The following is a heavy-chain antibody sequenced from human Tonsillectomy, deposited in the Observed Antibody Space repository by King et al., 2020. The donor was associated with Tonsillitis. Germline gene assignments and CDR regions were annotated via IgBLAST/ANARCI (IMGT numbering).Heavy chain of an antibody. Sequence: VQLVQSGAEVKKPGASVRVSCKASGYTFTGYYIHWVRQAPGQGLEWMGWTNLDSGGTNYAQKLQGRVTMTRDTAISTAYMELSRLNSDDTAVYFCAGSFSNDYGNLWYYFYYMDVWGNGTTVTVSS. CDR3: AGSFSNDYGNLWYYFYYMDV. V-gene: IGHV1-2*02. J-gene: IGHJ6*03. CDR1: GYTFTGYY. CDR2: TNLDSGGT. D-gene: IGHD4-17*01.